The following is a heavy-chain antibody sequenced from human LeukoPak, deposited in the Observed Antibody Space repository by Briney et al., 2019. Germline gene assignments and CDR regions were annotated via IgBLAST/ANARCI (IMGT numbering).Heavy chain of an antibody. V-gene: IGHV1-69*13. CDR1: GGTFSSHA. CDR2: IIPIFGTA. D-gene: IGHD3-22*01. Sequence: ASVKVPCKASGGTFSSHAISWVRQAPGQGLEWMGGIIPIFGTANYAQKFQGRVTITAVESTSTAYMELSSLRSEDTAVYYCASLPSGYDSSGYYYPRFDYWGQGTLVTVSS. CDR3: ASLPSGYDSSGYYYPRFDY. J-gene: IGHJ4*02.